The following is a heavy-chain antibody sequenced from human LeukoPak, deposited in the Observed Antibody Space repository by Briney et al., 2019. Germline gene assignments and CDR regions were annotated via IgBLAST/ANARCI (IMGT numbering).Heavy chain of an antibody. CDR2: ITGSGGRT. V-gene: IGHV3-23*01. J-gene: IGHJ2*01. CDR3: ARDRMGAIMYFDV. CDR1: GFTFSRYW. Sequence: GGSLRLSCAASGFTFSRYWMSWLRQAPGKGLEWVSAITGSGGRTYYADSVKGRFTISRDNSRDRLYLETNSLRAEDTAVYYCARDRMGAIMYFDVWGRGTLVTVSS. D-gene: IGHD3-10*01.